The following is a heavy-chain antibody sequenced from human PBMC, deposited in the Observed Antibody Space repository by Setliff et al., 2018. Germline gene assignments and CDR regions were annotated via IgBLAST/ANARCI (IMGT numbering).Heavy chain of an antibody. J-gene: IGHJ6*02. CDR1: GYSFTRDW. D-gene: IGHD4-17*01. CDR3: ARLGSDYNHATVFYHAMDV. V-gene: IGHV5-51*01. Sequence: GESLKISCKASGYSFTRDWIGWVRQMPGKGLEWMGIINPADSYTRYSPSFQGQVTFTADRSITTAYLQWSSLKVTDTAMYYCARLGSDYNHATVFYHAMDVWGQGTTVTVSS. CDR2: INPADSYT.